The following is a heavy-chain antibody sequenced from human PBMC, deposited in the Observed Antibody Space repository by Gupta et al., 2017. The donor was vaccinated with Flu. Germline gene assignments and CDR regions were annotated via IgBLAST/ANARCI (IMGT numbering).Heavy chain of an antibody. Sequence: SRYYWTWIRQPPGKGLEWIAYISYSGGTNYNPSLKSRVTISLDTSKNQFSLKLSSVTAADTAVYYCARQGGSFTNYVYYYYYMDVWGKGTKGTVSS. CDR3: ARQGGSFTNYVYYYYYMDV. CDR1: SRYY. J-gene: IGHJ6*03. D-gene: IGHD4-4*01. CDR2: ISYSGGT. V-gene: IGHV4-59*08.